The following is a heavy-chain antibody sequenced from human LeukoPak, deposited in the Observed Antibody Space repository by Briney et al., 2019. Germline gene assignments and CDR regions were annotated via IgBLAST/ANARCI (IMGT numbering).Heavy chain of an antibody. CDR2: IYYSGST. Sequence: HSETLSLTCTVSGGSISSSSYYWSWIRQPPRNGLEWIVYIYYSGSTNYNPSLKSRVTISVDTSKNQFSLKLSSVTAADTAVYYCARALPQMATISNLFDYWGQGTLVTVSS. D-gene: IGHD5-24*01. J-gene: IGHJ4*02. CDR3: ARALPQMATISNLFDY. CDR1: GGSISSSSYY. V-gene: IGHV4-61*01.